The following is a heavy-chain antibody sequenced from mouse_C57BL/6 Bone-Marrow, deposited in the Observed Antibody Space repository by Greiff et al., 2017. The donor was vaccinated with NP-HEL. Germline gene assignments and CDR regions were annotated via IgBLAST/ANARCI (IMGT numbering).Heavy chain of an antibody. CDR3: AIWLLGQPRWYFDV. V-gene: IGHV1-80*01. CDR2: IYPGDGDT. D-gene: IGHD2-3*01. Sequence: QVQLQQSGAELVKPGASVKISCKASGYAFSSYWMNWVKQRPGKGLEWIGQIYPGDGDTNYNGKFKGKATLTADKSSSTAYMQLSSLTSEDSAVYFCAIWLLGQPRWYFDVWGTGTTVTVSS. CDR1: GYAFSSYW. J-gene: IGHJ1*03.